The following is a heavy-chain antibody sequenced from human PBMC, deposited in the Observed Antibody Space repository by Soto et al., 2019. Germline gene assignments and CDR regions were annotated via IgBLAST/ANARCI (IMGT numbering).Heavy chain of an antibody. J-gene: IGHJ4*02. CDR1: GYSFPTNW. D-gene: IGHD6-13*01. CDR2: IFPGDSDT. V-gene: IGHV5-51*01. CDR3: ARLIGGSSCFDS. Sequence: LSCKASGYSFPTNWIACVRQKPGKGLEWMGSIFPGDSDTRYSPSFHGQVTISADESISTAYLQWGSLKTSDSAMYYCARLIGGSSCFDSWGQGDLGTGSS.